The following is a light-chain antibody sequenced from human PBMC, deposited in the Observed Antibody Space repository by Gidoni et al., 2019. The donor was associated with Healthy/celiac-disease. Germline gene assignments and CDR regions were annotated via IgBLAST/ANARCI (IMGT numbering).Light chain of an antibody. CDR1: QSVLSSSNNKNY. V-gene: IGKV4-1*01. CDR2: WAS. Sequence: DIVMTQSPDSLSVSLGERATINFTSSQSVLSSSNNKNYLAWYQQKPGQPPKLLIYWASSRESGVPDRFSGSGSGTDFTLTISSLQAEDVAVYYCQQYHSTPWTFGQGTKVGS. J-gene: IGKJ1*01. CDR3: QQYHSTPWT.